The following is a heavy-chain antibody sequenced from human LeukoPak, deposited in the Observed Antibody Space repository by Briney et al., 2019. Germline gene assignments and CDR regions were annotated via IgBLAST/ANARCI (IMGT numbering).Heavy chain of an antibody. CDR2: ISGSGGST. Sequence: GGSLRLSCAASGFTFSSYDMSWVRQAPGKGLEWVSAISGSGGSTYYADSVKGRFTISRDNSKNTLYLQMNSLRAEDTAVYYCAKALSGGSSWTAETWGQGTLVTVSS. V-gene: IGHV3-23*01. J-gene: IGHJ5*02. CDR3: AKALSGGSSWTAET. D-gene: IGHD6-13*01. CDR1: GFTFSSYD.